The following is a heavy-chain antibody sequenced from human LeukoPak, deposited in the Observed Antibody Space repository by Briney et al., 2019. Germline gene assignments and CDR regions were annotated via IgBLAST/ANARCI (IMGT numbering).Heavy chain of an antibody. CDR3: ARVPHYYDFWSGPIYYMDV. D-gene: IGHD3-3*01. CDR1: GGTFSSNT. Sequence: ASVKVSCKASGGTFSSNTISWVRQAPGQGLEWMGWISAYNGNTNYAQKLQGRVTMTTDTSTSTAYMELRSLRSDDTAVYYCARVPHYYDFWSGPIYYMDVWGKGTTVTVSS. J-gene: IGHJ6*03. V-gene: IGHV1-18*01. CDR2: ISAYNGNT.